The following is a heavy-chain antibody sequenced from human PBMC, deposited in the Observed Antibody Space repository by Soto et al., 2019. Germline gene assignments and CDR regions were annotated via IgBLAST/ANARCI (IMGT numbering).Heavy chain of an antibody. J-gene: IGHJ4*02. CDR3: ADRTRDGYNDY. CDR2: IIPIFGTA. V-gene: IGHV1-69*06. D-gene: IGHD5-12*01. CDR1: GGTFSSYA. Sequence: QVQLVQSGAEVKKPGSSVKVSCKASGGTFSSYAISWVRQAPGQGLEWMGGIIPIFGTANYAQKFKGRVTITADKSTSTGYMELRSLRSEDTAVYYCADRTRDGYNDYWGQGTLVTVSS.